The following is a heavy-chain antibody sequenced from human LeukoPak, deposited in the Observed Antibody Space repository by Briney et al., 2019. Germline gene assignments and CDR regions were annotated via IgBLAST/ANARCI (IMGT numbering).Heavy chain of an antibody. D-gene: IGHD5-12*01. V-gene: IGHV3-23*01. CDR2: VTANGVSS. Sequence: GGSLRLSCAASGFTFASYAMTWVRQAPGKGLEWVSAVTANGVSSYYADSVKGRFTISRDNSNNTLFLQVNSLRAEDTALYYCAKLRGSVATLGYAADYWGQGTLVTVSS. CDR1: GFTFASYA. J-gene: IGHJ4*02. CDR3: AKLRGSVATLGYAADY.